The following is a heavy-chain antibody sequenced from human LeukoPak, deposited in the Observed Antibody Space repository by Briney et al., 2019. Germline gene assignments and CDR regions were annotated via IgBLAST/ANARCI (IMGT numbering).Heavy chain of an antibody. D-gene: IGHD1-26*01. CDR3: IRGAASGSYYGFDV. V-gene: IGHV3-15*01. CDR1: GFTFSNAW. Sequence: PGGSLRLSCAASGFTFSNAWMTWVRQAPGKGLEWVGRIKSKTAGGTIDYAAPVKGRFTISRDDSKNTLYLQMNSLKTEDTAVYYCIRGAASGSYYGFDVWGQGATVTVSS. J-gene: IGHJ6*02. CDR2: IKSKTAGGTI.